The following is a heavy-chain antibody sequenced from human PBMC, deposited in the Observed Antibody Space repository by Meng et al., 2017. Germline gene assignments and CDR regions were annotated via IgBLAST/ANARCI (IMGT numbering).Heavy chain of an antibody. CDR2: MNPNSGNT. J-gene: IGHJ4*02. D-gene: IGHD5-12*01. Sequence: VQVVQCGAELKKPGCAVKVSCKASGYTFTSYDINWVRQATGQGLEWMGWMNPNSGNTGYAQKFQGRVTMTRNTSISTAYMELSSLRSEDTAVYYCARLGARGYSGYTPYYFDYWGQGTLVTVSS. CDR3: ARLGARGYSGYTPYYFDY. CDR1: GYTFTSYD. V-gene: IGHV1-8*01.